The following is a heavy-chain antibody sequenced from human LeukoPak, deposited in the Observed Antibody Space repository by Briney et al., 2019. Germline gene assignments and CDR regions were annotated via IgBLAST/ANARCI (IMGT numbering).Heavy chain of an antibody. CDR3: ARRGIAAAEFDY. V-gene: IGHV4-39*01. D-gene: IGHD6-13*01. CDR2: IYYSGST. Sequence: SETLSLTCTVSGGSISSSSYYWGWIRQPPGKGLEWIGSIYYSGSTYYNPSLKSRVTISVDTSKNQFSLKLSSVTAADTAVYYCARRGIAAAEFDYWGQGTLVTASS. CDR1: GGSISSSSYY. J-gene: IGHJ4*02.